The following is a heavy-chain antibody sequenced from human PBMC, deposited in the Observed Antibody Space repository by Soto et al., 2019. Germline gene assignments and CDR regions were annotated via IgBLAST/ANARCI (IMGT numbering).Heavy chain of an antibody. CDR3: GRDHYGFYSIDY. D-gene: IGHD4-17*01. CDR1: GFTFSSYW. V-gene: IGHV3-74*01. CDR2: IRGDGGYT. Sequence: GGSLRLSCAASGFTFSSYWMHWVRQAPGKGLVHVSRIRGDGGYTDHAESVKGRFTISRDNAKNTLYLQMNSLRVEDTAVYYCGRDHYGFYSIDYWGQGTLVTVSS. J-gene: IGHJ4*02.